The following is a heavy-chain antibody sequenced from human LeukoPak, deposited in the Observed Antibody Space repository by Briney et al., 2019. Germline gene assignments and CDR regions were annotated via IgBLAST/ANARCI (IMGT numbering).Heavy chain of an antibody. J-gene: IGHJ4*02. V-gene: IGHV3-74*01. CDR1: GFTFSSYW. CDR2: INTDGSST. D-gene: IGHD6-13*01. Sequence: PGGSLRLSCAASGFTFSSYWMHWVRQAPGKGLVWVSRINTDGSSTSYADSVKGRFTISRDNAKNTLYLQMNSLRAEDTAVYYCARVRGRSSSWHHDYWGQGTLVTVSS. CDR3: ARVRGRSSSWHHDY.